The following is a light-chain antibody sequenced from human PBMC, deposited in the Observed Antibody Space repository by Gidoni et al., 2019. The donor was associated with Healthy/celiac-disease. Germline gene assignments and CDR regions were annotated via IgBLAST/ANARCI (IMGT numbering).Light chain of an antibody. V-gene: IGKV3-20*01. CDR2: GAS. J-gene: IGKJ1*01. CDR3: QQYGSSPPWT. Sequence: EIVLTQSPGTLSLSPGERATLSCRASQSVSSSYLAWYQQKPGKAPRLLIYGASSRATGIPDRFSGSGSGTDFTLTISRLEPEDFAVYYCQQYGSSPPWTFXXXTKVEIK. CDR1: QSVSSSY.